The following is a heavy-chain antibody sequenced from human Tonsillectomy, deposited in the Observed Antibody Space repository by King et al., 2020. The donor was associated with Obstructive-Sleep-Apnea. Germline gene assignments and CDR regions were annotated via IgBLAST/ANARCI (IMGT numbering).Heavy chain of an antibody. CDR2: ISLDGTTK. CDR3: ARVRVAHGDFPL. V-gene: IGHV3-30-3*01. CDR1: GFTFSTYA. Sequence: QLVQSGGGVVQPGRSLRLSCAASGFTFSTYALHWVRQTPGKGLDWVAGISLDGTTKEYADSVKGRFTISGDNFKYTLFLQLESLRTEETGLYYCARVRVAHGDFPLWGRGTLVTVSS. J-gene: IGHJ2*01. D-gene: IGHD2-15*01.